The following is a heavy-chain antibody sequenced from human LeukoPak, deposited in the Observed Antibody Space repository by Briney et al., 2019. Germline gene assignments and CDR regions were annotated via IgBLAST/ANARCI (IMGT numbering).Heavy chain of an antibody. CDR2: MFYTGVK. Sequence: SETLSLTCTVSGYSINSGHYWGWIRQPPGKGLEWITNMFYTGVKQYNPSLKSRVSISIDTSKNQFSLKLSSVTAADTAVYYCARVYYSNSYDYWYFDLWGRGTLVTVSS. J-gene: IGHJ2*01. D-gene: IGHD6-13*01. CDR3: ARVYYSNSYDYWYFDL. CDR1: GYSINSGHY. V-gene: IGHV4-38-2*02.